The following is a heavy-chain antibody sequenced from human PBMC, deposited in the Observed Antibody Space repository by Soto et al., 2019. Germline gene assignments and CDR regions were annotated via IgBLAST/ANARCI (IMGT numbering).Heavy chain of an antibody. D-gene: IGHD3-3*01. CDR3: ARGPIFWSGYRELHDY. V-gene: IGHV3-21*01. CDR2: ISSSSSYI. J-gene: IGHJ4*02. CDR1: GFTFSSYS. Sequence: PGGSLRLSCAASGFTFSSYSMNWVRQAPGKGLEWVSSISSSSSYIYYADSVKGRFTISRDNAKNSLYLQMNSLRAEDTAVYYCARGPIFWSGYRELHDYWGQGTLVTVSS.